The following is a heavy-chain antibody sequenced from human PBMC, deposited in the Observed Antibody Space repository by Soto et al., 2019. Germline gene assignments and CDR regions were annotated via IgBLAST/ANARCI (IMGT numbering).Heavy chain of an antibody. J-gene: IGHJ4*02. V-gene: IGHV1-69*13. CDR2: ILPVFGTP. Sequence: GASVKVSCKTSGGTFKKNAISWVRQAPGQGLEWMGWILPVFGTPNYAQRFQGRVTITADDSATTAFMELRGLRADDTAVYFCTWSDTRNGYNQDYSFDYWGQGTRVTVSS. CDR1: GGTFKKNA. D-gene: IGHD5-12*01. CDR3: TWSDTRNGYNQDYSFDY.